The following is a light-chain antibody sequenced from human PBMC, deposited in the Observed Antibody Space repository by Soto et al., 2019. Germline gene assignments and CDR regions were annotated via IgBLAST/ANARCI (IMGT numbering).Light chain of an antibody. CDR1: SSDVGGYNF. J-gene: IGLJ3*02. Sequence: QSALTHPASVSGSPGQSITISCTGTSSDVGGYNFVSWYQQHPGNAPKLIIHEVLNRPSGVSSRFSGSKSGNTASLTISGLQAEDDAVCYCCSHSASIHWVFGGVTKLTVL. V-gene: IGLV2-14*03. CDR2: EVL. CDR3: CSHSASIHWV.